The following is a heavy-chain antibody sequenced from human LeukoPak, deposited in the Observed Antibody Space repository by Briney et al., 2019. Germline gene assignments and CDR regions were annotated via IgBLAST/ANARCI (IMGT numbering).Heavy chain of an antibody. Sequence: ASVKVSCKASGYTFTSYYMHWVPQPPGQGLEWMGIINPSGGSTSYAQKFQGRVTMTREMSTSAVYMELSSLRSEDTAVYYCAAVTQDNWFDPWGQGTLVTVSS. V-gene: IGHV1-46*03. CDR1: GYTFTSYY. D-gene: IGHD4-17*01. CDR3: AAVTQDNWFDP. J-gene: IGHJ5*02. CDR2: INPSGGST.